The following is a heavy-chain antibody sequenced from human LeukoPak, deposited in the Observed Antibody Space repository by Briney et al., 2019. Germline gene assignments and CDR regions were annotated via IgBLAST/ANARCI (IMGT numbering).Heavy chain of an antibody. CDR1: GFTFGDYA. D-gene: IGHD5-12*01. CDR2: ISSSSSYI. J-gene: IGHJ4*02. Sequence: GGSLRLSCTASGFTFGDYAMSWFRQAPGKGLEWVSSISSSSSYIYYADSVKGRFTISRDNAKNSLYLQMNSLRAEDTAVYYCARGVGSRGYVDYWGQGTLVTVSS. CDR3: ARGVGSRGYVDY. V-gene: IGHV3-21*01.